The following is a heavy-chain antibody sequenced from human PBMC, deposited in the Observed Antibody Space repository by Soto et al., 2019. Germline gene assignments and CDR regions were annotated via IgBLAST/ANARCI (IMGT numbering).Heavy chain of an antibody. D-gene: IGHD3-22*01. CDR1: GFTFSSYW. J-gene: IGHJ4*02. CDR2: INQDESQK. CDR3: AMKVVIGGIGFVDY. V-gene: IGHV3-7*01. Sequence: EVQLVESGGGLVQTGGSLRLSCVASGFTFSSYWMNWVRQAPGEGLEWVANINQDESQKYYADSVKGRFSIHRDNGRNALYLKMNSLLVEDAAVYYCAMKVVIGGIGFVDYWGEGMLVTVSS.